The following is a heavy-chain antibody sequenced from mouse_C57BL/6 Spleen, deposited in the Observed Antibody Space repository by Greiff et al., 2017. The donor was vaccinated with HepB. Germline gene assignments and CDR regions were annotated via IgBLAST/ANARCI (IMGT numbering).Heavy chain of an antibody. J-gene: IGHJ2*01. CDR3: ARWTAQATSPDY. Sequence: VQLQQPGAELVMPGASVKLSCKASGYTFTSYWMHWVKQRPGQGLEWIGEIDPSDSYTNYNQKFKGKSTLTVDKSSSTAYMQLSSLTSEDSAVYYCARWTAQATSPDYWGQGTTLTVSS. CDR2: IDPSDSYT. D-gene: IGHD3-2*02. V-gene: IGHV1-69*01. CDR1: GYTFTSYW.